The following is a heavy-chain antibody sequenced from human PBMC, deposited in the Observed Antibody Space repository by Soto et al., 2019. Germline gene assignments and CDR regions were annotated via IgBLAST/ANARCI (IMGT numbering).Heavy chain of an antibody. Sequence: PGGSLRLSCAASGFTFSSYAMSWVRQAPGKGLEWVSAISGSGGSTYYADSVKGRFTISRDNSKNTLYLQMNSLRAEDTAVYYCAKDPFSCSSTSCIPQGFDPWGQGTLVTVSS. J-gene: IGHJ5*02. CDR3: AKDPFSCSSTSCIPQGFDP. D-gene: IGHD2-2*01. V-gene: IGHV3-23*01. CDR1: GFTFSSYA. CDR2: ISGSGGST.